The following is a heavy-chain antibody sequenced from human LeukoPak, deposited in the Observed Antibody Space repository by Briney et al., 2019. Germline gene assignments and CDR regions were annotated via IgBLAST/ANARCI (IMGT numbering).Heavy chain of an antibody. D-gene: IGHD6-19*01. CDR1: GYTFTGYY. Sequence: ASVKVSCKASGYTFTGYYMHWVRQAPGQGLEWMGWINPNSGGTNYAQKFQGRVTMTRDTSISTAYMELSSLRSEDTAVYYCARVPLPNIAVAQKSAYFDYWGQGTLVTVSS. CDR3: ARVPLPNIAVAQKSAYFDY. V-gene: IGHV1-2*02. J-gene: IGHJ4*02. CDR2: INPNSGGT.